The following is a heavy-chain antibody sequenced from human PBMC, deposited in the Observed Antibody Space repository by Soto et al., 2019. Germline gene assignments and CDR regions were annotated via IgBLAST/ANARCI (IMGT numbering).Heavy chain of an antibody. J-gene: IGHJ4*02. Sequence: GGSLRLSCAASGFTFDDYAMHWVRQAPGKGLEWVSGISWNSGSIGYADSVKGRFTISRDDAKNSLYLQMNSLRAEDTALYYCAKDPSPNWNYGYFDYWGQGTMVTVYS. CDR1: GFTFDDYA. CDR3: AKDPSPNWNYGYFDY. CDR2: ISWNSGSI. V-gene: IGHV3-9*01. D-gene: IGHD1-7*01.